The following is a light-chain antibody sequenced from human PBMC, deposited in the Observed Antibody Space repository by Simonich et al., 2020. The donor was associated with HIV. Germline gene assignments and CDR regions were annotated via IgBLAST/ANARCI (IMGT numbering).Light chain of an antibody. V-gene: IGLV2-11*01. CDR3: CSYAGSYTWV. CDR2: DVS. CDR1: SSDGGGYNY. Sequence: QSALTQPRSVSGSPGQSVTISCTGTSSDGGGYNYVSWYQQHPGKAPKLMIYDVSKRPSGVPDRFSGSKSGNTASLTISGLQAEDEAAYYCCSYAGSYTWVFGGGTKVTVL. J-gene: IGLJ3*02.